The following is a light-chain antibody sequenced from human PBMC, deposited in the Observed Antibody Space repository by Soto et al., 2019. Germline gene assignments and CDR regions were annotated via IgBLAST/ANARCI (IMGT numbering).Light chain of an antibody. CDR2: SNN. CDR3: AAWDDSLNGVV. J-gene: IGLJ2*01. V-gene: IGLV1-44*01. CDR1: SSNIGSTT. Sequence: QSVLTQPPSACGTPGQRVTISCSGSSSNIGSTTVNWYQQLPGTAPKLLIYSNNQRPSGVPDRFSGSKSGTSASLAISGLQSEDEADYYCAAWDDSLNGVVFGGGTKLTVL.